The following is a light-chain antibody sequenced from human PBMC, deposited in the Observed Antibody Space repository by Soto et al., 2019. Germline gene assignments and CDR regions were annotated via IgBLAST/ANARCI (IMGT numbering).Light chain of an antibody. CDR3: QPYNTYWT. J-gene: IGKJ1*01. V-gene: IGKV1-5*01. CDR1: QSISGW. Sequence: DIHFTHSPSSPSASVGHRFTITCRASQSISGWLAWYQQKPGKAPKILIYDASSLETGVPSRFSGNGSGTEFTLTISSMKSDDFAIYYCQPYNTYWTFGQGTKVDIK. CDR2: DAS.